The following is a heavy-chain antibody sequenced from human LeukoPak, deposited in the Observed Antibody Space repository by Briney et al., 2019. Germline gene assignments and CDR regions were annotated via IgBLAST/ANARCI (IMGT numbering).Heavy chain of an antibody. CDR2: FYPEDGET. D-gene: IGHD3-22*01. J-gene: IGHJ4*02. CDR1: GYTLTELS. Sequence: ASVKVSCKVSGYTLTELSMHWLRQAPGKGLEWMGGFYPEDGETIYAQKFQGRVTMTEDTSTDTAYMELSSLRSEDTAVYYCATPNYYDSSGYYPRFGYWGQGTLVTVSS. CDR3: ATPNYYDSSGYYPRFGY. V-gene: IGHV1-24*01.